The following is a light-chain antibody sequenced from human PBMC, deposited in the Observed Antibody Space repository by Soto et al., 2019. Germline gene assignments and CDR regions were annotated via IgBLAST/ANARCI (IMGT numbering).Light chain of an antibody. CDR1: QSISSY. Sequence: IHVTPSPSTLSASVGDRVTITCRASQSISSYLNWYQQKPGKAPKLLIYAASSLQSGVPSRFSGSGSGTDFTLTISSLQPEDFATYYCQQSYSTPQTFGRGAKVDI. V-gene: IGKV1-39*01. CDR3: QQSYSTPQT. J-gene: IGKJ1*01. CDR2: AAS.